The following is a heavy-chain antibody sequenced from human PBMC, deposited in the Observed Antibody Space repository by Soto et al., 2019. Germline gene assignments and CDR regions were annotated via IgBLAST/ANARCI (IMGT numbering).Heavy chain of an antibody. V-gene: IGHV1-69*12. Sequence: QVQLVQSGAEVKKPESSVKVSCKASGGTFSSFTISWVRQAPGQGLEWMGGIIPIFGTTNYAQKFQGRVTITADESTSTAYMELSSLRSEDTAMYYCARDSWCRSGMDVWGQGTTVTVSS. D-gene: IGHD2-15*01. J-gene: IGHJ6*02. CDR1: GGTFSSFT. CDR3: ARDSWCRSGMDV. CDR2: IIPIFGTT.